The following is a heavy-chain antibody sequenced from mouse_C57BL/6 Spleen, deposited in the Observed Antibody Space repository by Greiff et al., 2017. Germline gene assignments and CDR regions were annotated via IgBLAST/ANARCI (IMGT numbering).Heavy chain of an antibody. V-gene: IGHV5-9*01. D-gene: IGHD1-1*01. J-gene: IGHJ1*03. CDR3: ASPYYYGSFV. CDR1: GFTFSSYT. CDR2: ISGGGGNT. Sequence: EVQLVESGGGLVKPGGSLKLSCAASGFTFSSYTMSWVRQTPEKRLEWVATISGGGGNTYYPDSVKGRFTISRDNAKNTLYLQMSSLRSEDTALYYCASPYYYGSFVWGTGTTVTVSS.